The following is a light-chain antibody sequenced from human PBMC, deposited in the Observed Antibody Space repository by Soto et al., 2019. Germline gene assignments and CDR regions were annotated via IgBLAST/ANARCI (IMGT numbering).Light chain of an antibody. CDR2: DAS. Sequence: DIQMTKSPSTLSASVEDRVTITCRAGQSISSWLAWYQQKPGKAPKLLIYDASSLESGVPSRFSGSGSGTEFTLTISSLQPDDFATYYCQQYNSYPWTFGQGTKVEIK. V-gene: IGKV1-5*01. CDR1: QSISSW. J-gene: IGKJ1*01. CDR3: QQYNSYPWT.